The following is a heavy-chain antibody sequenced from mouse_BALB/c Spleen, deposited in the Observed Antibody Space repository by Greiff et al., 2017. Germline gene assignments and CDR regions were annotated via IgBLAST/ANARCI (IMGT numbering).Heavy chain of an antibody. CDR3: TRRITTGGLYYAMDY. CDR2: INPSNGGT. J-gene: IGHJ4*01. Sequence: QVQLMQPGAELVKPGASVKLSCKASGYTFTSYYMYWVKQRPGQGLEWIGGINPSNGGTNFNEKFKSKATLTVDKSSSTAYMQLSSLTSEDSAVYYCTRRITTGGLYYAMDYWGQGTSVTVSS. V-gene: IGHV1S81*02. CDR1: GYTFTSYY. D-gene: IGHD2-4*01.